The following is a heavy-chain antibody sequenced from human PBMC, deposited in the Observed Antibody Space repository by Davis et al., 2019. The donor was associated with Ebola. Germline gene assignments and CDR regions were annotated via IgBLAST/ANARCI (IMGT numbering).Heavy chain of an antibody. CDR1: GGSISSSSYY. D-gene: IGHD4-17*01. J-gene: IGHJ4*02. CDR3: ARTTVSIVFDY. V-gene: IGHV4-61*05. Sequence: SETLSLTCTVSGGSISSSSYYWSWIRQPPGKGLEWIGYIYYSGSTYYNPSLKRRVAISLDTSKNQFSLHLNSVTAADTAVYYCARTTVSIVFDYWGQGTLVTVSS. CDR2: IYYSGST.